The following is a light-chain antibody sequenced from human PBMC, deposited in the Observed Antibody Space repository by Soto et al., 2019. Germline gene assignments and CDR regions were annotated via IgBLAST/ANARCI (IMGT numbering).Light chain of an antibody. CDR2: DDS. CDR3: QVWDSGTDHFV. J-gene: IGLJ1*01. Sequence: SYELTXPPSVSVAPGQTASITCGGNNIGSKTVHWYQQKPGQAPVLVVNDDSDRPSGIPERFSGSNSGNTATLTISRVEAGDEADYYCQVWDSGTDHFVFGTGTKVTVL. V-gene: IGLV3-21*02. CDR1: NIGSKT.